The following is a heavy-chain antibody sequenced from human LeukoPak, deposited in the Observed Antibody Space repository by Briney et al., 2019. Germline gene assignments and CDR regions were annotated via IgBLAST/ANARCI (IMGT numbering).Heavy chain of an antibody. CDR1: GGSISSGGYY. V-gene: IGHV4-30-2*01. Sequence: PSETLSLTCTVSGGSISSGGYYWSWIRQPPGKGLEWIGYIYHSGSTYYNPSLKSRVTISVDRSKNQFSLKLSSVTAADTAVYYCARVRGGYYGSGSYYYTEGYWGQGTLVTVSS. CDR2: IYHSGST. J-gene: IGHJ4*02. D-gene: IGHD3-10*01. CDR3: ARVRGGYYGSGSYYYTEGY.